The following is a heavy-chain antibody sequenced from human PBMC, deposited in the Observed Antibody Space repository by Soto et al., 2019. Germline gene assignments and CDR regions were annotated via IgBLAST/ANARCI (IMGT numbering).Heavy chain of an antibody. V-gene: IGHV3-23*01. Sequence: GGSLRLSCAASGFTFSYYGMSWVRQAPGKGLVWVSAIRGDGSSAYYADFMKGRFTISRDNSKNTLYLQMNRLRAEDTAVYYCAKPVVVDTIYYYYMDVWGRGTTVTVSS. D-gene: IGHD2-15*01. CDR3: AKPVVVDTIYYYYMDV. CDR1: GFTFSYYG. CDR2: IRGDGSSA. J-gene: IGHJ6*03.